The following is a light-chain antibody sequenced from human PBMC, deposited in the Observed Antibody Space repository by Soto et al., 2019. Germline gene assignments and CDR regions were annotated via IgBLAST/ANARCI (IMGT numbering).Light chain of an antibody. CDR1: QDIRSD. J-gene: IGKJ4*01. CDR3: LQDHNSPLT. CDR2: AAS. Sequence: IQMTQSPSSLSASVGDRFTITCLAIQDIRSDLGWYEQRPGKAPKLLIYAASSLQSGVPSRFRGSGSGTDFTLTISSLQPEDFATYYCLQDHNSPLTFGGGTKVDIK. V-gene: IGKV1-6*01.